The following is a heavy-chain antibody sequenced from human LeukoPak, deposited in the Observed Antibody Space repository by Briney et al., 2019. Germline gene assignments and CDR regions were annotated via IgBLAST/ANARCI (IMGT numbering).Heavy chain of an antibody. CDR2: INPRSGGT. CDR1: GYTFTDYY. J-gene: IGHJ5*02. D-gene: IGHD5-12*01. V-gene: IGHV1-2*02. CDR3: ARGATAQYFDP. Sequence: ASVKVPCKASGYTFTDYYIHWVRQAPGQGLEWMGWINPRSGGTNSAQRFQGRVTMTRDTSIDTAYMELTRLTSDDTAVYYCARGATAQYFDPWGQGTLVTVSS.